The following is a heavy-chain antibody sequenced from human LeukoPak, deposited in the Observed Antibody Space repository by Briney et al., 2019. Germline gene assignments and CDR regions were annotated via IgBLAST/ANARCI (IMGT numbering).Heavy chain of an antibody. CDR1: GFTFSTNA. Sequence: GGSLRLSCAASGFTFSTNAMSWVRQAPGKGLEWVSAISGRTGSTYYSDSVKGRFTISRDNSKSTLYLQMDSLRAEDTAVYYCAKCGNSGCHLIHYWGQGTLVTVSS. V-gene: IGHV3-23*01. D-gene: IGHD5-12*01. CDR3: AKCGNSGCHLIHY. CDR2: ISGRTGST. J-gene: IGHJ4*02.